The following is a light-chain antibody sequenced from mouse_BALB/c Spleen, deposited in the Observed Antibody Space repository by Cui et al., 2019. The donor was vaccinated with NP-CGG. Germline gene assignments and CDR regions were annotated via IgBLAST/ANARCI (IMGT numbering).Light chain of an antibody. Sequence: QAVVTQESAITTSPGATVPLTCRSSTGAVTTSNYANWVQEKPDHLFTGLIGGTNNRVPGVPARFSGSLIGDKAALTITGAQTEDEAIYFCALWYSNHWVFGGGTKLTVL. CDR2: GTN. CDR1: TGAVTTSNY. V-gene: IGLV1*01. CDR3: ALWYSNHWV. J-gene: IGLJ1*01.